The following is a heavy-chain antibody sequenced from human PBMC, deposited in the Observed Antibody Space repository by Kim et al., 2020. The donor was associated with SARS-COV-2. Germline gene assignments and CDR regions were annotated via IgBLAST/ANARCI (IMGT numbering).Heavy chain of an antibody. CDR2: ISYDGSNK. CDR1: GFTFISYG. J-gene: IGHJ4*01. Sequence: GGSLRLSCAASGFTFISYGMHWVRQAPGKGLEWVAVISYDGSNKYYADSVKGRFTISRDNSKNTLYLQMNSLRAEDTAVYYCAKEKYYYDSSGLLLDYWG. D-gene: IGHD3-22*01. CDR3: AKEKYYYDSSGLLLDY. V-gene: IGHV3-30*18.